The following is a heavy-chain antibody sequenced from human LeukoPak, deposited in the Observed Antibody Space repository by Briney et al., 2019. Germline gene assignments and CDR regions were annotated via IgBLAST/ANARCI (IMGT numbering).Heavy chain of an antibody. CDR1: GFTFSSYS. Sequence: GGSLRLSCAASGFTFSSYSMNWVRQAPEKGQEWVSSISSSSSYIYYADSVKGRFTISRDNAKNSLYLQMNSLRAEDTAVYYCARSRVRGQNNAFDIWGQGTMVTVSS. J-gene: IGHJ3*02. CDR2: ISSSSSYI. V-gene: IGHV3-21*01. CDR3: ARSRVRGQNNAFDI. D-gene: IGHD3-10*01.